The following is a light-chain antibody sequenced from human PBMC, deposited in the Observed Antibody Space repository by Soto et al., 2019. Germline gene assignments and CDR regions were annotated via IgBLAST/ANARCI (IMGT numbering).Light chain of an antibody. CDR2: GVS. Sequence: DILMTQTPLSLSVTPGQPASISCKSGQSLLHINGETSLFWYLQKPGQPPQLLIHGVSNRLSGVPDRFSGSGSGTDFTLKISRVEAEDVGIYYCMQSVQVPWTFGQGTKVEIK. CDR3: MQSVQVPWT. CDR1: QSLLHINGETS. V-gene: IGKV2D-29*01. J-gene: IGKJ1*01.